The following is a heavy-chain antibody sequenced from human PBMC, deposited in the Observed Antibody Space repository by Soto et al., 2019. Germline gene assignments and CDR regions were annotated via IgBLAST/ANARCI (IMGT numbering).Heavy chain of an antibody. D-gene: IGHD5-12*01. CDR3: ATDYSAYQRQHIFDI. V-gene: IGHV1-46*02. Sequence: QVQLVQSGAEVKKPGASVKLSCKASGNTFNTYYIHWLRQAPGQGLQRMGVIHPSGARARYAKTFQGTATVTRDTSTSTVYMELSSLTSEDTALYYCATDYSAYQRQHIFDIWGQVTLVTVSS. CDR1: GNTFNTYY. CDR2: IHPSGARA. J-gene: IGHJ3*02.